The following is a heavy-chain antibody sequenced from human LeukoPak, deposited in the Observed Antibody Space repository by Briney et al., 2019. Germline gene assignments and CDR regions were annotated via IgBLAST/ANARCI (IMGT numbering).Heavy chain of an antibody. V-gene: IGHV6-1*01. J-gene: IGHJ4*02. CDR1: VDSVSSNSAA. D-gene: IGHD6-13*01. CDR3: ARVLTAAGTLWDFDY. Sequence: SQTLSLTFAISVDSVSSNSAAWNWIRQSPSRGLEWLGRTYYRSKWYNDYAVSVKSRITINPDTSKNQFSLQLNSVTPEDTAVYYCARVLTAAGTLWDFDYWGQGTLVTVSS. CDR2: TYYRSKWYN.